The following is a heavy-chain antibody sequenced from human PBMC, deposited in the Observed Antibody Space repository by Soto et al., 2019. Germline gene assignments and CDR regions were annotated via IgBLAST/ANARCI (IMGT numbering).Heavy chain of an antibody. V-gene: IGHV4-31*03. CDR3: VREGGSYDSGGYLIRGAFDI. J-gene: IGHJ3*02. Sequence: PSETLSLTCSVSGDSISRIDYYWTWIRQHPEKGLEWIGNIYFRGNTYYSPSLESRLTISVDTSKNQFSLKLTSVTAADTAVYYCVREGGSYDSGGYLIRGAFDIWGQGTMVTVSS. D-gene: IGHD3-22*01. CDR2: IYFRGNT. CDR1: GDSISRIDYY.